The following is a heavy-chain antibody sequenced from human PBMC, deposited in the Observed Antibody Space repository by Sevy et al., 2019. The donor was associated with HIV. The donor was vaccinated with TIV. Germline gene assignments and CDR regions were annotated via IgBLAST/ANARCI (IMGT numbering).Heavy chain of an antibody. CDR1: GFTFSSYA. CDR2: ISGSGGST. J-gene: IGHJ4*02. V-gene: IGHV3-23*01. D-gene: IGHD3-3*01. CDR3: GKEEDHVLRFIAGY. Sequence: GGSLRLSCAASGFTFSSYAMSWVRQAPGKGLEWVSAISGSGGSTYYADSVKGRFTISRDNSKNTLYLQMNSLRAEDTAVYYCGKEEDHVLRFIAGYWGQGTLVTVSS.